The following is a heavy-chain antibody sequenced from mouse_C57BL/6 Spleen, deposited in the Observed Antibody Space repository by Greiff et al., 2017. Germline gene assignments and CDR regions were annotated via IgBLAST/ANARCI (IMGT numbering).Heavy chain of an antibody. D-gene: IGHD4-1*01. CDR2: ISSGGDYI. CDR3: TRDPNWDGGIDY. J-gene: IGHJ2*01. CDR1: GFTFSSYA. V-gene: IGHV5-9-1*02. Sequence: EVQLVESGEGLVKPGGSLKLSCAASGFTFSSYAMSWVRQTPEKRLEWVAYISSGGDYIYYADTVKGRFTISRDNARNTLYLQMSSLKSEDTAMYYCTRDPNWDGGIDYWGQGTTLTVSS.